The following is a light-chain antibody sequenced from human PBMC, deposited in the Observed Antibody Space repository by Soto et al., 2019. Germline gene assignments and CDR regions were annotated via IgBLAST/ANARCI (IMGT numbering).Light chain of an antibody. J-gene: IGKJ2*01. V-gene: IGKV2-30*02. Sequence: DVVMTQSPLSLPVTLGQPASISCRSSQSLVHSDGNTYLNWFQQRPGQSPRRLIYKVSNRDSGVPDRISSSGSGTNFSLMISSVEAEDVVVYYCMQRTHCPLFTFGQGTKLEIK. CDR1: QSLVHSDGNTY. CDR3: MQRTHCPLFT. CDR2: KVS.